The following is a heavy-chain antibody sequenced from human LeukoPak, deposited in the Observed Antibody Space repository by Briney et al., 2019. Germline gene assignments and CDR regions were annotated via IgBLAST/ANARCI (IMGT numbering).Heavy chain of an antibody. CDR2: ISSSSSYI. Sequence: PGGSLRLSCAASGFTFSSHSMNWVRQAPGKGLEWVSSISSSSSYIYYADSVKGRFTISRDNAKNSLYLQMNSLRAEDTAVYYCARDMTYYYDSSGYYSGGYYFDYWGQGTLVTVSS. D-gene: IGHD3-22*01. V-gene: IGHV3-21*01. CDR1: GFTFSSHS. J-gene: IGHJ4*02. CDR3: ARDMTYYYDSSGYYSGGYYFDY.